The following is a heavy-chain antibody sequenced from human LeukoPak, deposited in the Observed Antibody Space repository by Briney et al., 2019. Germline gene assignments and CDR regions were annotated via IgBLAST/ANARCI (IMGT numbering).Heavy chain of an antibody. CDR2: IYYNGST. Sequence: PSETLSLTCTVSGESISGSYWNWIRQPPGKGLEWIGYIYYNGSTNYNPSLESRVTISVDTSKSQFSLKLSSVTAADTAVYYCAGMSGGYYYYGMDVWGQGTTVTVSS. CDR3: AGMSGGYYYYGMDV. CDR1: GESISGSY. V-gene: IGHV4-59*01. J-gene: IGHJ6*02. D-gene: IGHD1-26*01.